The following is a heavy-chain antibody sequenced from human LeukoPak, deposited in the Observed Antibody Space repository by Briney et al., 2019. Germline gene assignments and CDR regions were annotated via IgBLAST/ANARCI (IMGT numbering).Heavy chain of an antibody. CDR2: IYHSGST. Sequence: SETLSLTCTVSGYSVSSGYYWGWIRQPPGKGLEWIGSIYHSGSTYYNPSLKSRVTISVDTSKNQFSLKLSSVTAADTAVYYCARSGHSSGYFHYWGQGTLVTVSS. CDR3: ARSGHSSGYFHY. CDR1: GYSVSSGYY. D-gene: IGHD3-22*01. V-gene: IGHV4-38-2*02. J-gene: IGHJ4*02.